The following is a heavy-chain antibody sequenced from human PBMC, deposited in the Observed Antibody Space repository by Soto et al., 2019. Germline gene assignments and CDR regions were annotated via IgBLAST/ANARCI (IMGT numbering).Heavy chain of an antibody. CDR3: AKIPFPIAVAGTVWFDP. J-gene: IGHJ5*02. V-gene: IGHV3-23*01. Sequence: GGSLRLSCAASGFTFSSYAMSWVRQAPGKGLEWVSAISGSGGSTYYADSVKGRFTISRDNSKNTLYLQMNSLRAEDTAVYYCAKIPFPIAVAGTVWFDPWGQGTLVTVSS. CDR2: ISGSGGST. CDR1: GFTFSSYA. D-gene: IGHD6-19*01.